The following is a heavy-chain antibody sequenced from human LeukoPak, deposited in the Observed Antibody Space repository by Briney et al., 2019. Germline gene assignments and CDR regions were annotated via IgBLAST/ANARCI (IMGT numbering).Heavy chain of an antibody. CDR1: GFTFSSYA. Sequence: GGSLRLSCAASGFTFSSYAMSWVRQAPGKGLEWVSAISGSGGSTYYADSVKGRFTISRDNSKNTLYLQMNSLRAEDTAVYYCARAGGRLDFWSGYIDYWGQGTLVSVSS. J-gene: IGHJ4*02. CDR2: ISGSGGST. V-gene: IGHV3-23*01. CDR3: ARAGGRLDFWSGYIDY. D-gene: IGHD3-3*01.